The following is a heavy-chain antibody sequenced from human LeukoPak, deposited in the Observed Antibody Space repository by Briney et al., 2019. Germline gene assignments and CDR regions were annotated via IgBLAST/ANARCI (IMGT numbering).Heavy chain of an antibody. CDR1: GGSISSSSYY. CDR3: ARDYSGYRSSSLTWFDP. J-gene: IGHJ5*02. V-gene: IGHV4-39*07. Sequence: SETLSLTCTVSGGSISSSSYYWGWIRQPPGKGLEWIGSIYYSGSTYYNPSLKSRVTISVDTSKNQFSLKLSSVTAADTAVYFCARDYSGYRSSSLTWFDPWGQGVLVTVSS. CDR2: IYYSGST. D-gene: IGHD6-13*01.